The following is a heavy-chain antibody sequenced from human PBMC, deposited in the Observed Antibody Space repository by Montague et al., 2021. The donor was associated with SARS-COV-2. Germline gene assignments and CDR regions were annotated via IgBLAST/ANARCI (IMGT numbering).Heavy chain of an antibody. CDR2: IDDSGTT. CDR1: GGSLSTYY. Sequence: SETLSLTCSVSGGSLSTYYWSWFRQPPGKGLEWIGYIDDSGTTRYNPSLRSRATISLDLSKNQFSLDLNSVTAADTAVYYCARNAYNHYGLDVWGQGTTVTVSS. CDR3: ARNAYNHYGLDV. V-gene: IGHV4-59*08. J-gene: IGHJ6*02.